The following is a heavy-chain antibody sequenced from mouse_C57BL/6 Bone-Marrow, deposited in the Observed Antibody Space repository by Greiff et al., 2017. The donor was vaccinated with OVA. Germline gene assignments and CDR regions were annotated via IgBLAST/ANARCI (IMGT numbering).Heavy chain of an antibody. CDR2: IDPETGGT. V-gene: IGHV1-15*01. J-gene: IGHJ2*01. CDR3: TKITTRDY. Sequence: VKVVESGAELVRPGASVTLSCKASGYTFTDYEMHWVKQTPVHGLEWIGAIDPETGGTAYNQKFKGKAILTADKSSSTAYMELRSLTSEDSAVYYCTKITTRDYWGQGTTLTVSS. CDR1: GYTFTDYE. D-gene: IGHD1-1*01.